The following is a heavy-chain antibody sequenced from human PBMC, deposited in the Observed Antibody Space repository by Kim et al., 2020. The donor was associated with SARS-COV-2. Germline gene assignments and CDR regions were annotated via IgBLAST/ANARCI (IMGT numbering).Heavy chain of an antibody. D-gene: IGHD2-2*01. J-gene: IGHJ3*02. V-gene: IGHV4-39*01. Sequence: IRVTISVDTSKNQFSLKLSSVTAADTAVYYCARTDRYCSSTSCQKGAFDIWGQGTMVTVSS. CDR3: ARTDRYCSSTSCQKGAFDI.